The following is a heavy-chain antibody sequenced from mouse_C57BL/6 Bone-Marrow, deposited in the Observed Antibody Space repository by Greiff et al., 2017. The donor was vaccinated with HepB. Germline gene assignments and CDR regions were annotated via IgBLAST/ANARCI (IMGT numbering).Heavy chain of an antibody. CDR2: IYPGSGST. D-gene: IGHD3-2*02. Sequence: VQLQQPGAELVKPGASVKMSCKASGYTFTSYWITWVKQRPGQGLEWIGDIYPGSGSTNYNEKFKSKATLTVDTSSSTAYMQLSSLTSEDSAVYYCAREDSSGPGFAYWGQGTLVTVSA. V-gene: IGHV1-55*01. CDR1: GYTFTSYW. CDR3: AREDSSGPGFAY. J-gene: IGHJ3*01.